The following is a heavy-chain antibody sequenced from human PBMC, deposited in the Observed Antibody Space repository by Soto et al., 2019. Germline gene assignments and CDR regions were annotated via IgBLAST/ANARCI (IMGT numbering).Heavy chain of an antibody. Sequence: GASVKVSCKASGYKFSSYALSWVRQAPGQGLEWLGWISVDSGNTKYVQSPQDRVSMTTDTSTSTAYMELTSLRSEDTAVYYCARHNNAFHIWGQGTMVTVSS. CDR3: ARHNNAFHI. V-gene: IGHV1-18*01. CDR1: GYKFSSYA. CDR2: ISVDSGNT. J-gene: IGHJ3*02. D-gene: IGHD1-20*01.